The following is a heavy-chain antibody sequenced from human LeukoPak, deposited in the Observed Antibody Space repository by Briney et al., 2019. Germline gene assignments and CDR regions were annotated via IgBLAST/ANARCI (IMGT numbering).Heavy chain of an antibody. CDR1: GFTFSNAW. V-gene: IGHV3-7*01. CDR3: AREGPGYSSGWYDHYFDY. J-gene: IGHJ4*02. CDR2: INQDGSEK. Sequence: GGSLRLSCAASGFTFSNAWMSWVRQAPGKGLQGLANINQDGSEKYYVDSVKGRFTISRDNAKNSLYLQMNSLRAEDTAVYYCAREGPGYSSGWYDHYFDYWGQGTLVTVSS. D-gene: IGHD6-19*01.